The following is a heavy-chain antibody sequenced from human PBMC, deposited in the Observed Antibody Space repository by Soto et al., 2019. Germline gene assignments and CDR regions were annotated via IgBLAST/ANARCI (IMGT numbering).Heavy chain of an antibody. V-gene: IGHV5-51*01. CDR3: ARLVDGYPGY. Sequence: PXESLKISCRGSGCTFTDYWIGWVRQKPGKGLELMGIIYPADSDTKYSPSFEGQVTISADKSISTAFLQWSSLEASDTAMYYCARLVDGYPGYWGQGNLVTVSS. D-gene: IGHD5-12*01. CDR1: GCTFTDYW. CDR2: IYPADSDT. J-gene: IGHJ4*02.